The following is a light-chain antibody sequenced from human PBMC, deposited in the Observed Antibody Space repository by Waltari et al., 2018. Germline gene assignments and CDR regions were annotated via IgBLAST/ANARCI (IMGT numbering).Light chain of an antibody. V-gene: IGLV2-14*03. J-gene: IGLJ2*01. CDR3: ISYTTSDTMI. CDR2: DAS. Sequence: QSALTQPASVSGSPGQSLTISCPGPSSAVGANNYVSWYKQHPGKVPKLSIYDASNRPSGVSFRFSGSKSDNTASLTISGLQAEDEADYYCISYTTSDTMIFGGGTKLTVL. CDR1: SSAVGANNY.